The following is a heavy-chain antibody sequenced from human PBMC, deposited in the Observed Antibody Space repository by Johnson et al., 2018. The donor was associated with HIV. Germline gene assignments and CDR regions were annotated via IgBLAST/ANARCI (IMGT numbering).Heavy chain of an antibody. CDR3: ARARDWNYGDI. J-gene: IGHJ3*02. CDR1: GFTFSSYA. D-gene: IGHD1-7*01. Sequence: VQLVESGGGLVKPGGSLRLSCAASGFTFSSYAMHWVRQAPGKGLEWVAVISYDGSNKYYADSVKGRFTISRDNSKNTLYLQMNSLRAEDTAVYYCARARDWNYGDIWGQGTMVTVSS. CDR2: ISYDGSNK. V-gene: IGHV3-30*04.